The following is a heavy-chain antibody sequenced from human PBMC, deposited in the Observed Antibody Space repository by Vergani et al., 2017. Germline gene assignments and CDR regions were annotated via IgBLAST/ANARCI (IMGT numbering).Heavy chain of an antibody. Sequence: EVQLLESGGDLVQPGGSLRLSCAASGFTFNHNAMNWVRQAPGKGLEWVSGISGSGGSTYYAGSVKGRFTISRDSSKNTLYLQMNSLSAGDTAVYYCAKANPRNSGYDYLCYYHAMDVWGQGTTVTVSS. D-gene: IGHD5-12*01. J-gene: IGHJ6*02. CDR1: GFTFNHNA. V-gene: IGHV3-23*01. CDR3: AKANPRNSGYDYLCYYHAMDV. CDR2: ISGSGGST.